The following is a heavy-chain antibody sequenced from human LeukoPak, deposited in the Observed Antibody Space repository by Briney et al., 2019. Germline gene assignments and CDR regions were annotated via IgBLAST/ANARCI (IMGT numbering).Heavy chain of an antibody. Sequence: SETLSLTCTVSGGSISSYYWSWIRQPAGRGLEWIGRIYTSGTTHYNPSLKSRVTMSVDTSKNQFSLKLSSVTAADTAVYYCARAPYYYDSSGYSMGYYFDYWGQGTLVTVSS. CDR2: IYTSGTT. D-gene: IGHD3-22*01. V-gene: IGHV4-4*07. J-gene: IGHJ4*02. CDR1: GGSISSYY. CDR3: ARAPYYYDSSGYSMGYYFDY.